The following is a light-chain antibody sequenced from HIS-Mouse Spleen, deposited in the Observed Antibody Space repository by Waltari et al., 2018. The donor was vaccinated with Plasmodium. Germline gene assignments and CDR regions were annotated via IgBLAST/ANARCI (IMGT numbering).Light chain of an antibody. CDR1: KLGDKY. CDR3: AAWDDSLNGPV. V-gene: IGLV3-1*01. CDR2: QDS. J-gene: IGLJ2*01. Sequence: SYELTQPPSVSVSPGQTASITCSGDKLGDKYACWYQQKPGQSPVLVIYQDSKRPSGIPERFSGPNAGNTATLTISGTQSEDEADYYCAAWDDSLNGPVFGGGTKLTVL.